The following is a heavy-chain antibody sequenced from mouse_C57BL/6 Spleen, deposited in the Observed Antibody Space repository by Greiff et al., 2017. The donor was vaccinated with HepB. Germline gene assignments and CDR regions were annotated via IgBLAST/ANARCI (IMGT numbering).Heavy chain of an antibody. CDR3: TGVLRDWYFDV. J-gene: IGHJ1*03. D-gene: IGHD1-1*01. CDR2: IDPEDGDT. Sequence: EVQLQQSGAELVRPGASVKLSCTASGFNIKDYYMHWVKQRPEQGLEWIGRIDPEDGDTEYAPKFQGKATMTADTSSNPAYLQLSSLTSEDTAVYSCTGVLRDWYFDVWGTGTTVTVSS. CDR1: GFNIKDYY. V-gene: IGHV14-1*01.